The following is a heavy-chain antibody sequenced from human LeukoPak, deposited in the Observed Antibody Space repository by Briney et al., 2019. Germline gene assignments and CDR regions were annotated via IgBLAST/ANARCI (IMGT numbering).Heavy chain of an antibody. Sequence: SVKVSCKASGGTFSSYAISWVRQAPGQGLEWMGGIIPIFGTANYAQKFQGRVTITADESTSTAYMELSSLRSEDTAVHYCARGYYYDSSGYYYYYGMDVWGQGTTVTVSS. J-gene: IGHJ6*02. V-gene: IGHV1-69*01. CDR1: GGTFSSYA. CDR3: ARGYYYDSSGYYYYYGMDV. CDR2: IIPIFGTA. D-gene: IGHD3-22*01.